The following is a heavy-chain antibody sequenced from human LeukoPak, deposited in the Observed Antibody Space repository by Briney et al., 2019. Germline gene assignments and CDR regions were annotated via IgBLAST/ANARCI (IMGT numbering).Heavy chain of an antibody. V-gene: IGHV4-39*07. CDR3: AHSSSKYYMDV. J-gene: IGHJ6*03. CDR1: GDSISGSTYY. CDR2: INHSGST. D-gene: IGHD6-6*01. Sequence: SETLSLTCTVSGDSISGSTYYWGWIRQPPGKGLEWIGEINHSGSTNYNPSLKSRVTISVDTSKNQFSLKLSSVTAADTAVYYCAHSSSKYYMDVWGKGTTVTVSS.